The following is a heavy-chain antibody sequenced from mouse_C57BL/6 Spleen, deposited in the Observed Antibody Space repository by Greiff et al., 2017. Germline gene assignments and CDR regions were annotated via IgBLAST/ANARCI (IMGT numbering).Heavy chain of an antibody. CDR1: GYTFTGYW. Sequence: VKLMESGAELMKPGASVKLSCKATGYTFTGYWIEWVKQRPGHGLEWIGEILPGSGSTNYNAKFKGKATFTADTSSNTAYMQLSSLTTEDSAIYYCARLYYGNYWYFDVWGTGTTVTVSS. CDR3: ARLYYGNYWYFDV. CDR2: ILPGSGST. J-gene: IGHJ1*03. D-gene: IGHD2-1*01. V-gene: IGHV1-9*01.